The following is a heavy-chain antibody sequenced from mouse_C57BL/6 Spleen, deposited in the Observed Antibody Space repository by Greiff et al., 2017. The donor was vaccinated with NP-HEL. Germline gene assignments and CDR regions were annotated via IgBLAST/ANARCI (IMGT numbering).Heavy chain of an antibody. CDR1: GFTFSSYA. CDR3: ARDTIVTTGGYAMDY. J-gene: IGHJ4*01. D-gene: IGHD2-5*01. V-gene: IGHV5-4*01. Sequence: EVNVVESGGGLVKPGGSLKLSCAASGFTFSSYAMSWVRQTPEKRLEWVATISDGGSYTYYPDNVKGRFTISRDNAKNNLYLQMSHLKSEDTAMYYCARDTIVTTGGYAMDYWGQGTSVTVSS. CDR2: ISDGGSYT.